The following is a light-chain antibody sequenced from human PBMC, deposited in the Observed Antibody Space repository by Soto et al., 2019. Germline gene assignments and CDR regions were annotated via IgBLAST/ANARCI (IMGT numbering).Light chain of an antibody. J-gene: IGKJ4*01. CDR3: KQRINWPLT. CDR2: DAA. V-gene: IGKV3-11*01. CDR1: QSVSSY. Sequence: EIVLTQSPATLSLSPGERATLSCRASQSVSSYLAWYQQKPGQAPRLLIYDAANRATGIPGRFSGSGSGTDFTLTISSLETEDWAVYYCKQRINWPLTFGGGTQVEIK.